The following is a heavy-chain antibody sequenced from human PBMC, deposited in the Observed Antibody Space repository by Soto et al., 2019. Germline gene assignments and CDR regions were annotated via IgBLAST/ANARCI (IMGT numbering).Heavy chain of an antibody. J-gene: IGHJ6*02. CDR3: ARGRGDFWSGYYDYYYGMDV. V-gene: IGHV1-8*01. CDR1: GYTFTSYD. CDR2: MNPNSGNT. D-gene: IGHD3-3*01. Sequence: AASVKVSCKASGYTFTSYDINWVRQATGQGLEWMGWMNPNSGNTGYAQKFQGRVTMTRNTSISTAYMELSSLRSEDTAVYYCARGRGDFWSGYYDYYYGMDVWGQGTTVTVSS.